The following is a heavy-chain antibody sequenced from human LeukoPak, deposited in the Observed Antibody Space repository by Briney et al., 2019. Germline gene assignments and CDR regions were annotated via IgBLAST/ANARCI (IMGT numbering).Heavy chain of an antibody. D-gene: IGHD2-15*01. J-gene: IGHJ4*02. Sequence: GRSLRLSCAASGFTFDDYAMHWVRQAPGKGLEWVSGISWNSGSIGYADSVRGRFTISRDNAKNTLYLQMDTLRAEDTAVYYCARGGWPLDYWGQGTLVTVSS. CDR2: ISWNSGSI. CDR1: GFTFDDYA. V-gene: IGHV3-9*01. CDR3: ARGGWPLDY.